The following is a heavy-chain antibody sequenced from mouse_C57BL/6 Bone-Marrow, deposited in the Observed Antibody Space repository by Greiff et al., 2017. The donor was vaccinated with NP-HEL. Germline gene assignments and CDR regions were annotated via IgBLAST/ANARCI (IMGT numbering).Heavy chain of an antibody. V-gene: IGHV1-64*01. D-gene: IGHD1-3*01. CDR2: IHPNSGST. Sequence: VQLQQSGAELVKPGASVKLSCKASGYTFTSYWMHWVKQRPGQGLEWIGMIHPNSGSTNYNEKFKSKATLTVDKSSSTAYMQLSSLTSEDSAVYYCASPYIPACLAYWDKGTRATVSA. CDR1: GYTFTSYW. CDR3: ASPYIPACLAY. J-gene: IGHJ3*01.